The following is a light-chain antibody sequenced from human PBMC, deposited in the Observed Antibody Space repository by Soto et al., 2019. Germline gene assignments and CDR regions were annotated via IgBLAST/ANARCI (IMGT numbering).Light chain of an antibody. J-gene: IGLJ3*02. V-gene: IGLV1-47*02. CDR1: SSNIESNY. CDR3: APWDDSLV. Sequence: QTVVTQPPSASGTPGQRVTISCSGSSSNIESNYVYWYQQLPGTAPKLLIYSNLQRPSGVPDRFSGSRSGTSASLAISGLRSEDEADYYCAPWDDSLVFGGGTQLTVL. CDR2: SNL.